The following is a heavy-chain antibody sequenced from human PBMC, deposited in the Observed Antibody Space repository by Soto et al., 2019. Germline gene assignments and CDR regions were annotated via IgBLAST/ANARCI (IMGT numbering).Heavy chain of an antibody. CDR2: ISGSGGNT. Sequence: GGSLRLSCAASGFTFNNYAMSWVRQAPGKGLEWVSGISGSGGNTYYADSVKGRFTISRDNSKNTLFLQVNSLRVEDTAVYYCAKLAVAAGGFFDYWGQGTLVTVSS. V-gene: IGHV3-23*01. CDR1: GFTFNNYA. D-gene: IGHD6-13*01. CDR3: AKLAVAAGGFFDY. J-gene: IGHJ4*02.